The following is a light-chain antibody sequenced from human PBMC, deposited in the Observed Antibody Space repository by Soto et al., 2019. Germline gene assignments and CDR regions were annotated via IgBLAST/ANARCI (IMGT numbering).Light chain of an antibody. CDR3: QQRSSWLWT. CDR2: DAS. Sequence: EIVLTQSPATLSLSPGERATLSCRASQSVSSHLAWFRQRPGQAPRLLIYDASHRAAGIPARFSGSGSGTDFTLTISGLEPEDFAVYYCQQRSSWLWTFGQGTKVDIK. J-gene: IGKJ1*01. CDR1: QSVSSH. V-gene: IGKV3-11*01.